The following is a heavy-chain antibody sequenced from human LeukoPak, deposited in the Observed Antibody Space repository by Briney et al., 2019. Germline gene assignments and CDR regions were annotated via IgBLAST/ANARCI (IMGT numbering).Heavy chain of an antibody. CDR2: IHPKTGVT. CDR1: GYSFTDHY. D-gene: IGHD7-27*01. J-gene: IGHJ4*02. CDR3: ARDHNWGPDY. V-gene: IGHV1-2*02. Sequence: ASVKVSCKASGYSFTDHYLHWLRQAPGQGLEWMGWIHPKTGVTNYAERFQGRLSPTRDTSISTLYMELNSLTSDDTAVYYCARDHNWGPDYWGQGTLVSVSS.